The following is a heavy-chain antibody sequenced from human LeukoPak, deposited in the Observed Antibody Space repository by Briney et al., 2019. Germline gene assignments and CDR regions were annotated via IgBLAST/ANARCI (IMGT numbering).Heavy chain of an antibody. CDR1: GYSISTGYY. Sequence: SETLSLTCAVSGYSISTGYYWGWIRPPPGKGLEWIGSIYHSGSTNYNPSLESRATISVDTSKNQFSLRLSSVTAADTAVYYCVRVPYYYDSGSYHPRLFDYWGQGTLVTVSS. D-gene: IGHD3-10*01. CDR2: IYHSGST. CDR3: VRVPYYYDSGSYHPRLFDY. J-gene: IGHJ4*02. V-gene: IGHV4-38-2*01.